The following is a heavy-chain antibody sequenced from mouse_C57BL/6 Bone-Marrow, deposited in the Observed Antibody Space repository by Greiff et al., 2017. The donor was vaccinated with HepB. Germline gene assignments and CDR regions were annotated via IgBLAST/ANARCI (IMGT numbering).Heavy chain of an antibody. Sequence: EVKLMESGGGLVQPGGSLKLSCAASGFTFSDYYMYWVRQTPEKRLEWVAYISNGGGSTYYPDTVKGRFTISRDNAKDTLYLQMSRLKSEDTAMYYCARPTGTGYFDYWGQGTTLTVSS. D-gene: IGHD4-1*02. CDR3: ARPTGTGYFDY. J-gene: IGHJ2*01. V-gene: IGHV5-12*01. CDR1: GFTFSDYY. CDR2: ISNGGGST.